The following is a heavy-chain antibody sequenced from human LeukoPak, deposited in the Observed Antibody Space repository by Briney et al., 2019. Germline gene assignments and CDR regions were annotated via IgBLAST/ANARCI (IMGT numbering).Heavy chain of an antibody. CDR2: MYTSGIT. CDR3: AREITGTRGVDY. V-gene: IGHV4-4*07. J-gene: IGHJ4*02. Sequence: SETLFLTCTVSGDSFSSYFWSWIRQPARKGLEWIGRMYTSGITNSNPSLKSRVTMSVDTSKNQFSLNLTSVTAADTAVYYCAREITGTRGVDYWGQGILVTVSS. D-gene: IGHD1-7*01. CDR1: GDSFSSYF.